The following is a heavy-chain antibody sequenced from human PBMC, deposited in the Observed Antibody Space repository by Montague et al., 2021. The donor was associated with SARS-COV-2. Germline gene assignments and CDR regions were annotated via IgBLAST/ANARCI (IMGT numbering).Heavy chain of an antibody. CDR1: GSSLSSSGVG. D-gene: IGHD2-15*01. V-gene: IGHV2-5*02. CDR3: AHIRRMYYFDD. J-gene: IGHJ4*02. Sequence: PALVKPTQTLTLTCTFSGSSLSSSGVGVGWIRQPPGKAPEWLALIYRDDDTRYSPPLKSRLTVTKGTSKNQVVLTLTNMDTVDTATYFCAHIRRMYYFDDWGQGTLVTVSS. CDR2: IYRDDDT.